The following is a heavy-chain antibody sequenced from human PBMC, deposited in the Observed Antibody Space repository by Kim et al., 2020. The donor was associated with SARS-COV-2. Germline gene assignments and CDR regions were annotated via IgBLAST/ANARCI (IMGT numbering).Heavy chain of an antibody. CDR2: INPNSGGT. Sequence: ASVKVSCKASGYTFTGYYMHWVRQAPGQGLEWMGWINPNSGGTNYAQKFQGRVTMTRDTSISTAYMELSRLRSDDTAVYYCARSGQWLRPMVGYYFDYWGQGTLVTVSS. D-gene: IGHD5-12*01. CDR3: ARSGQWLRPMVGYYFDY. V-gene: IGHV1-2*02. J-gene: IGHJ4*02. CDR1: GYTFTGYY.